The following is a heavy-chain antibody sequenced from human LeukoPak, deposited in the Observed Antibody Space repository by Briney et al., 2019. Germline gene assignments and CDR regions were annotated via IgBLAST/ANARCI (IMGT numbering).Heavy chain of an antibody. V-gene: IGHV3-23*01. CDR3: ARDTGWYFDL. D-gene: IGHD5-18*01. J-gene: IGHJ2*01. CDR1: GFTFSTYA. Sequence: GGSLRLSRAASGFTFSTYAVTWVRQAPGKGLEWVSTISGGAGKTYYADSVKGRFTISRDNAKSTLSLQMISLRAEDTAVYYCARDTGWYFDLWGRGTLVTVSS. CDR2: ISGGAGKT.